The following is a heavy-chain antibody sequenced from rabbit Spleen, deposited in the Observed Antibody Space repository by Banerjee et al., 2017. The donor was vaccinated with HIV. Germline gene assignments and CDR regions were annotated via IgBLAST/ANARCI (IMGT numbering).Heavy chain of an antibody. CDR2: ISAGTSGST. Sequence: QEQLEESGGDLVKPGASLTLTCTASGFSFSNNYVMCWVRQAPGKGLEWIACISAGTSGSTYYASWAKGRFTISSHDAQNTLYLQLNSLTAADTATYFCVREAGYGGYGDANLWGPGTLVTVS. J-gene: IGHJ4*01. V-gene: IGHV1S45*01. CDR3: VREAGYGGYGDANL. D-gene: IGHD6-1*01. CDR1: GFSFSNNYV.